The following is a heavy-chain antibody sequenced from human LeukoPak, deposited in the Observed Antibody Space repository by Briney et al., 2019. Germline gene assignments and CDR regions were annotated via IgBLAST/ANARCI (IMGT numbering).Heavy chain of an antibody. V-gene: IGHV3-7*01. CDR3: ARDPGGYAWGGFDI. CDR1: GFTFGSSW. Sequence: GGSLRLSCAASGFTFGSSWMSCVRQAPGKGLEWVANIKPDGSDKYYAASMKGRFTISRDNAKNSLYLQMNSLRVEDTAVYYGARDPGGYAWGGFDIWGQGTRVAVSS. J-gene: IGHJ3*02. CDR2: IKPDGSDK. D-gene: IGHD2-2*01.